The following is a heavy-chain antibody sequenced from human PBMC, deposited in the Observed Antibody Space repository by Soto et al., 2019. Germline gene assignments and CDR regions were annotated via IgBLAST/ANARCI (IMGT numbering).Heavy chain of an antibody. V-gene: IGHV3-74*01. CDR3: ARGGMEPVDY. Sequence: EVQLVESGGGLVQPGGSLRLSCAASGFIFSTYWMHWVRQAPGKGLVWVSRISVDGSSTSYADSVKGRFTISSDNAKNTLYLQMHSLTAEDTAVYYCARGGMEPVDYWGQGTLVTVSS. CDR2: ISVDGSST. J-gene: IGHJ4*02. CDR1: GFIFSTYW. D-gene: IGHD1-26*01.